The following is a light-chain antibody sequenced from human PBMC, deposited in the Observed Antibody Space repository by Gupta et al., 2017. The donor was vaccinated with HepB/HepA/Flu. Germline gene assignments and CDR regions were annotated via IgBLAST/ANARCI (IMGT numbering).Light chain of an antibody. CDR2: RHI. CDR1: SSNIANNY. CDR3: AAWDDSRSHWM. Sequence: SVLTQPLTASGTHGQRYTISCHGSSSNIANNYVYWYQQIPGTAPKVLIYRHIQRPSGVPDRFSGSNSGTSATLAISGLRSEDEADYYCAAWDDSRSHWMFGGGTKLTVL. J-gene: IGLJ3*02. V-gene: IGLV1-47*01.